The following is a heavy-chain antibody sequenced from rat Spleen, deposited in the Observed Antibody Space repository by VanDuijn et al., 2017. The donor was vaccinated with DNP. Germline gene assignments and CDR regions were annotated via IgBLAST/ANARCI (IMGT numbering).Heavy chain of an antibody. D-gene: IGHD1-11*01. J-gene: IGHJ2*01. CDR1: GFTFNTYW. V-gene: IGHV5-31*01. CDR3: TTDFERGY. Sequence: EVQLVESGGGLVQPGRSLKLSCAASGFTFNTYWMTWIRQVPGKGLEWVASITTSGDISYYPDSVKGRFTISRDNAKNTLYLQMNSLRSEDTATYYCTTDFERGYWGQGVMVTVSS. CDR2: ITTSGDIS.